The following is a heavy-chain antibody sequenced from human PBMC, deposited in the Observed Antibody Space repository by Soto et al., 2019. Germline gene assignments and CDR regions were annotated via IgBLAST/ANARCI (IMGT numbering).Heavy chain of an antibody. Sequence: QVQLQELGPGLVKPSQTLSLTCTVSGGSISSGGYYWSWIRQHPGKGLEWIGYIYYSGNTYYNPSLKSRVTISVDTSKNQFSLKLSSVTAADTAVYYCARDSSGSSPTFDYWGQGTLVTVSS. CDR1: GGSISSGGYY. CDR2: IYYSGNT. CDR3: ARDSSGSSPTFDY. J-gene: IGHJ4*02. V-gene: IGHV4-31*03. D-gene: IGHD1-26*01.